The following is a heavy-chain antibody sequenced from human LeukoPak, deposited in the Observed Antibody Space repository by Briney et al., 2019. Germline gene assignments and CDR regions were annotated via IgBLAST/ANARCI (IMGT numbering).Heavy chain of an antibody. Sequence: GGSLRLSCAASGFTFSSYSMNWVSQAPGKGLEWVSSISSSSSYIYYADSVKGRFTISRDNAKNSLYLQMNSLRAEDTAVYYCARGRYCSSTSCYGLYYYYGMDVWGQGTTVTVSS. CDR1: GFTFSSYS. J-gene: IGHJ6*02. D-gene: IGHD2-2*01. CDR3: ARGRYCSSTSCYGLYYYYGMDV. V-gene: IGHV3-21*01. CDR2: ISSSSSYI.